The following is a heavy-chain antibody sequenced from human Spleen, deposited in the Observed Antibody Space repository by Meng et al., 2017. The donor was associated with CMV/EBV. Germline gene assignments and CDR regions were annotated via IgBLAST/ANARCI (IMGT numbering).Heavy chain of an antibody. CDR3: AKDSSFGGNCFDP. V-gene: IGHV1-2*06. J-gene: IGHJ5*02. CDR1: GYTLKHYY. D-gene: IGHD3-10*01. CDR2: INPNTSFA. Sequence: QVQLMQSGTAVKQHGASVRFTCTASGYTLKHYYLHWVRQAPGQGLEWRGRINPNTSFASDEQKFQIRVNVTWDMSINTSYIEVIRLRSDDTAVYFCAKDSSFGGNCFDPWGQGTLVTVSS.